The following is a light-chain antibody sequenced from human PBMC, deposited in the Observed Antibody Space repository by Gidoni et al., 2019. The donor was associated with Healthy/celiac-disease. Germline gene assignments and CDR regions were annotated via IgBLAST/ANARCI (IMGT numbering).Light chain of an antibody. J-gene: IGKJ1*01. CDR3: QQINSYPQT. CDR1: QGISSY. CDR2: AAY. Sequence: DIQLTKSPSFLSASVGDRVTITCRASQGISSYLAWYQQKPGKAPKLLIYAAYTVQSGVPSRFSGSGSGTEFTLTISSLQPEDFATYYCQQINSYPQTFXQXTKVEIK. V-gene: IGKV1-9*01.